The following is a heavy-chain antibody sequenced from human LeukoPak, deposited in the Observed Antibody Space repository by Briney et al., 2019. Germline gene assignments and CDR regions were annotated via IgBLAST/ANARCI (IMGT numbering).Heavy chain of an antibody. CDR1: GFRISNYA. CDR2: ISGRGDST. Sequence: GGSLRLSCAASGFRISNYAMTWVRQAPGKGLESVSTISGRGDSTYDADSVKGRFTISRDKSKNTLYLQMNSLRVEDTAVYHCAKWGDYDVLTGYYDSDYWGQGTLVTVSS. CDR3: AKWGDYDVLTGYYDSDY. D-gene: IGHD3-9*01. J-gene: IGHJ4*02. V-gene: IGHV3-23*01.